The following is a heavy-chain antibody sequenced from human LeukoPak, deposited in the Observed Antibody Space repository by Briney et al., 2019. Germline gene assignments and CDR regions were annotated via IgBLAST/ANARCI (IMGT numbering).Heavy chain of an antibody. CDR1: GYSITNGYY. J-gene: IGHJ4*02. CDR2: INHSGST. D-gene: IGHD6-13*01. CDR3: ELWPYSSSWYDSEARDDY. Sequence: SSETLSLTCAVSGYSITNGYYWGWIRQPPGKGLEWIGSINHSGSTSYNPTLKSRVTISVDTSKNQFSLKLSSVTAADTDVYYCELWPYSSSWYDSEARDDYWGQGTLVAVSS. V-gene: IGHV4-38-2*01.